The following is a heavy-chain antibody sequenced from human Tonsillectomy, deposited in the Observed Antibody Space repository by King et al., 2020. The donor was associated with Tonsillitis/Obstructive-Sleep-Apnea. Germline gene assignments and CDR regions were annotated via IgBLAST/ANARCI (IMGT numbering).Heavy chain of an antibody. CDR1: GFTFSSYE. Sequence: VQLVESGGGLVQPGGSLRLSCAASGFTFSSYEMNWVRQAPGKGLEWLSYISSSGSTIYYADSVKGRFTISRDKAKNSLYLQMNSLIAEDTAVYYCARDRSGSSSSDWFDPWGQGTLVTVSS. V-gene: IGHV3-48*03. D-gene: IGHD6-6*01. J-gene: IGHJ5*02. CDR3: ARDRSGSSSSDWFDP. CDR2: ISSSGSTI.